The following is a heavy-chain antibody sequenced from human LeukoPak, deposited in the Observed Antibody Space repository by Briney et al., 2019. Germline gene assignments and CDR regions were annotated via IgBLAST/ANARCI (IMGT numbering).Heavy chain of an antibody. Sequence: GGSLRLSCAASGFTFNNYAMTWVRQAPGKGLEWVSAISGTGGTTYYADSVEGRFTISRDNSKNTLYLQMNTLTAEDTAIYYCSKGRSMLGELSGDYWGQGTLVTVSS. V-gene: IGHV3-23*01. J-gene: IGHJ4*02. CDR2: ISGTGGTT. CDR3: SKGRSMLGELSGDY. CDR1: GFTFNNYA. D-gene: IGHD3-10*02.